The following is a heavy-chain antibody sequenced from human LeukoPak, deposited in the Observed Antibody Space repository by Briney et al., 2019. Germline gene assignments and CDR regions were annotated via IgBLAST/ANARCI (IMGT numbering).Heavy chain of an antibody. J-gene: IGHJ1*01. CDR1: GYTFTSYY. Sequence: GASVKVSCKASGYTFTSYYMHWVRQAPGQGLEWMGIINPSGGSTSYAQKFQGRVTITADESTSTAYMELSSLRSEDTAVYYCARVGSYYYDSSGYYFQHWGQGTLVTVSS. CDR3: ARVGSYYYDSSGYYFQH. D-gene: IGHD3-22*01. CDR2: INPSGGST. V-gene: IGHV1-46*01.